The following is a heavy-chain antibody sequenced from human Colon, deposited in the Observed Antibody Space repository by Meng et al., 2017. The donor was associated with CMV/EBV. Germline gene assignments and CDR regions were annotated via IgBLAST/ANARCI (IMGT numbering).Heavy chain of an antibody. CDR3: ARGDLVTLFSYYYGMDV. J-gene: IGHJ6*02. D-gene: IGHD3-9*01. Sequence: AAVKVSCKASGYTFTGHYIHWVRQAPGQGLEWMGWINPNSGGRNFAQQFQGRVSMTRDTSSNTAYMELTGLPSDETAVYYCARGDLVTLFSYYYGMDVWGQGTTVTVSS. CDR1: GYTFTGHY. V-gene: IGHV1-2*02. CDR2: INPNSGGR.